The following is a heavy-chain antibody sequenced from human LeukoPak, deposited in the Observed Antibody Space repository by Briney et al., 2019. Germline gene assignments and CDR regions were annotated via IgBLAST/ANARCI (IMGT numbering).Heavy chain of an antibody. CDR3: AKVGTWELQRVFEN. CDR1: GFTFSDYW. J-gene: IGHJ4*02. V-gene: IGHV3-7*01. CDR2: VGRDGSEK. D-gene: IGHD1-26*01. Sequence: GGSLRLSCAASGFTFSDYWMTWVRQVPGKGLEWVTNVGRDGSEKNYVDSVEGRFTISRDNAKKSLDLEMNSLRVEDTALYYCAKVGTWELQRVFENWGQGTLVTVSS.